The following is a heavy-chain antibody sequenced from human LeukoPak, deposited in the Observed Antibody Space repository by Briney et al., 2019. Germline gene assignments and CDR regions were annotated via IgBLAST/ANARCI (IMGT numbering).Heavy chain of an antibody. V-gene: IGHV4-39*01. CDR2: IYYSGST. D-gene: IGHD2-15*01. CDR1: GGSISSSSYY. J-gene: IGHJ4*02. Sequence: PSETLSLTCTVSGGSISSSSYYWGWIRQPPGKGQEWNGSIYYSGSTYYNPSLKRRVTISVDTSKNQFSLKLSSVTAADTAVYYCARRPYCSGGSCYSMNYFDYWGQGTLVTVSS. CDR3: ARRPYCSGGSCYSMNYFDY.